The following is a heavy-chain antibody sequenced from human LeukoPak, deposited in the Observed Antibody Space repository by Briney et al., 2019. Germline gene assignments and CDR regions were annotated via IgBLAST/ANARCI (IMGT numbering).Heavy chain of an antibody. CDR3: AKGAYGSGSYFDY. CDR1: GFTFSSYG. Sequence: GGSLRLSCAASGFTFSSYGMHWVRQAPGKGPEWVAFIRYDGSNKYYADSVKGRFTISRDNSKNTLYLQMNSLRAEDTAVYYCAKGAYGSGSYFDYWGQGTLVTVSS. J-gene: IGHJ4*02. D-gene: IGHD3-10*01. CDR2: IRYDGSNK. V-gene: IGHV3-30*02.